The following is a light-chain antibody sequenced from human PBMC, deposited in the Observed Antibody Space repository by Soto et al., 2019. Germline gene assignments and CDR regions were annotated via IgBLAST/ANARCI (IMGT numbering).Light chain of an antibody. Sequence: EVGLTQSPATLSLSPGERATLSCRASQSISNYLAWYQHKPGQAPRLLIYDASSRATATPPRFSGSGSGTDFTLTIISLEPDDFAVYYCQQRSAGVTFGQGRRLEV. J-gene: IGKJ5*01. CDR2: DAS. CDR3: QQRSAGVT. V-gene: IGKV3-11*01. CDR1: QSISNY.